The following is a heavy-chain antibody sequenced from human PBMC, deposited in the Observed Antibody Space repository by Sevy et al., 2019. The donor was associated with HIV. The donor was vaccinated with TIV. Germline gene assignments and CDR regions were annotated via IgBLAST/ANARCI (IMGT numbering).Heavy chain of an antibody. CDR3: ATSRSGYFDSSGYYIY. CDR1: GYSFTSHW. Sequence: GESLKISCKGSGYSFTSHWLGWVRHMPGKGLEWMGIIYPDDSDTKYSPSFQGQVTFSAVKSISTAYLQWSSLKASDTAIYYCATSRSGYFDSSGYYIYWGQGTLVTVSS. J-gene: IGHJ4*02. CDR2: IYPDDSDT. V-gene: IGHV5-51*01. D-gene: IGHD3-22*01.